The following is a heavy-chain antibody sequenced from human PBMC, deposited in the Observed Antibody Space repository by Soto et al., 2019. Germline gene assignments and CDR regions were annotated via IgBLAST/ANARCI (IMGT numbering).Heavy chain of an antibody. CDR3: ARESHEILTGPPWVWYFDL. CDR2: INDRGSL. V-gene: IGHV4-34*01. D-gene: IGHD3-9*01. CDR1: GGSFSGYY. J-gene: IGHJ2*01. Sequence: QVQLQQWGAGPLRPLETLSLTCGVSGGSFSGYYWAWIRQSPGKGLEWIGEINDRGSLNYNPSLKSRVSLSVDTSKKHYSLNLRSVTAAATAVYYCARESHEILTGPPWVWYFDLWGRGTLVTVSS.